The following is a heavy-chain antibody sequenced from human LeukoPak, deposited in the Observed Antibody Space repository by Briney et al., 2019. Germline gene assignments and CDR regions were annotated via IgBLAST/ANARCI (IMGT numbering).Heavy chain of an antibody. CDR2: ISGSGDST. CDR1: GFTFSNYA. V-gene: IGHV3-23*01. CDR3: AGRSGIAVAGAFDY. Sequence: PGGSLRLSCAASGFTFSNYAMRWVRQAPGKGLGWVSGISGSGDSTYYADSVKGRFTISRDNSKNTLYLQMNSLRAEDTAVYYCAGRSGIAVAGAFDYWGQGTLVTVSS. D-gene: IGHD6-19*01. J-gene: IGHJ4*02.